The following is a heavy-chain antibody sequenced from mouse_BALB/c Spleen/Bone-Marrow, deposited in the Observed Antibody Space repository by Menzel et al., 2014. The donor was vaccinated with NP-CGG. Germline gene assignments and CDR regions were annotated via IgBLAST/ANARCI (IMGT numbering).Heavy chain of an antibody. J-gene: IGHJ4*01. CDR3: ARRYYAMDY. V-gene: IGHV3-2*02. Sequence: EVKLMESGPGLVKPSQSLSLTCTVTGYSITSDYAWNWIRQFPGNKLEWMGYISYSGITSYNPSLKSRISITRDTSKNQFFLQLNSVTTGDTATYYCARRYYAMDYLGQGTSVTVSS. CDR2: ISYSGIT. CDR1: GYSITSDYA.